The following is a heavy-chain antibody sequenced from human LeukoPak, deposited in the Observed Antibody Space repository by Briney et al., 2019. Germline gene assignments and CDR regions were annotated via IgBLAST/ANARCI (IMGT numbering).Heavy chain of an antibody. Sequence: ASVKVSCKASGYTFTSYDINWVRQVTGQGFEWMGWMNPNSGNTGYVQKFQGRVTMTRDTSIGTAYMELSSLRSEDTAVYYCARTPYDILTGSENEDLDYWGQGTLVTVSS. J-gene: IGHJ4*02. CDR1: GYTFTSYD. CDR3: ARTPYDILTGSENEDLDY. V-gene: IGHV1-8*01. CDR2: MNPNSGNT. D-gene: IGHD3-9*01.